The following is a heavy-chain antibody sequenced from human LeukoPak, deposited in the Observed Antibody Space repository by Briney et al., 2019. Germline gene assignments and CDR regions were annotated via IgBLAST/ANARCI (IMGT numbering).Heavy chain of an antibody. V-gene: IGHV3-23*01. Sequence: PGGSLRLSCAASGFSFNNYAMSWVRQAPGKGLEWVSLISSSVGSTYYADSVKRRFTTSSDNSKNTLYLQTRSLRVEDTAIYYSAKDSLHWFAPWGQGTLVTVSS. CDR1: GFSFNNYA. CDR2: ISSSVGST. CDR3: AKDSLHWFAP. J-gene: IGHJ5*02.